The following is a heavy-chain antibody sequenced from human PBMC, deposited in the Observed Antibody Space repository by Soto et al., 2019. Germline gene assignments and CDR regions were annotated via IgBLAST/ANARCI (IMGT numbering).Heavy chain of an antibody. Sequence: PGGSLRLSCAASGFTFSSYSMNWVRQAPGKGLEWVSSISSSSSYIYYADSVKGRFTISRDNAKNTLYLQMNSLRAEDTAVYYCARDGRWSSSWYGDYYYYGMDVWGQGTTVTVSS. CDR3: ARDGRWSSSWYGDYYYYGMDV. CDR2: ISSSSSYI. J-gene: IGHJ6*02. D-gene: IGHD6-13*01. V-gene: IGHV3-21*01. CDR1: GFTFSSYS.